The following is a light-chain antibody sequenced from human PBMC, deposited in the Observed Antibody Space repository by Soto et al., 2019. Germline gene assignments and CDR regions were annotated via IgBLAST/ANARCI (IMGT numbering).Light chain of an antibody. Sequence: EIVLTQSPGTLSLSPGERATLSCRASQSVNSSYLAWYQQKPGQAPRLLIDGASSRATGIPDRFSGSGSGTDLTLTISGLEPEDFAVYYCQQYGSSSWTFGQGTKVEIQ. J-gene: IGKJ1*01. V-gene: IGKV3-20*01. CDR3: QQYGSSSWT. CDR1: QSVNSSY. CDR2: GAS.